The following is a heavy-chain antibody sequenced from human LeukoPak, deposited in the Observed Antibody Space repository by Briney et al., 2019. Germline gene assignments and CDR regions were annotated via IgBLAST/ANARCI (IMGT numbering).Heavy chain of an antibody. V-gene: IGHV1-69*04. J-gene: IGHJ4*02. Sequence: PSVKVSCKASGGTFSSYALSWVRHAPGQGLEWMGRIIPNLGIANYAQKFQGNITITADKSTSTAYMELNSLRAEDTAVYYCAKGFSDYGDYYWGQGTLVTVSS. CDR3: AKGFSDYGDYY. CDR1: GGTFSSYA. CDR2: IIPNLGIA. D-gene: IGHD4-17*01.